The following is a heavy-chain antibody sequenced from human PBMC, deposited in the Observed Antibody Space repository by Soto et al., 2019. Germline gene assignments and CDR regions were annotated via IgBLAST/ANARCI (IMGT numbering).Heavy chain of an antibody. D-gene: IGHD3-22*01. V-gene: IGHV1-69*13. CDR3: ATGAYYDSSGYVYWFDP. Sequence: SVKVSCKASGGTFSRYAITWMRQAPGQGLEWMGRIIPMFGTPNYAQKFQGRVTISADESTSTAYMGLSSLRSEDTAVYYCATGAYYDSSGYVYWFDPWGQGTLVTVSS. CDR2: IIPMFGTP. J-gene: IGHJ5*02. CDR1: GGTFSRYA.